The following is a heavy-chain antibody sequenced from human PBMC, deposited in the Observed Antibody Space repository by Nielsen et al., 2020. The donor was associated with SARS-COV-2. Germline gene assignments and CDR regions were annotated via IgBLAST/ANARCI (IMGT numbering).Heavy chain of an antibody. J-gene: IGHJ4*02. Sequence: GESLKISCAASGFTCSSYAMSWVRQAPGKGLEWVSAISGSGGSTYYADSVKGRFTISRDNSKNTLYLQMNSLRAEDTAVYYCAKEGYGYDYWGQGTLVTVSS. CDR3: AKEGYGYDY. CDR2: ISGSGGST. CDR1: GFTCSSYA. D-gene: IGHD5-18*01. V-gene: IGHV3-23*01.